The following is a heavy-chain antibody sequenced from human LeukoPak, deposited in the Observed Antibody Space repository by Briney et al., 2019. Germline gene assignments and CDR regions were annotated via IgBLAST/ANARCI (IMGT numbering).Heavy chain of an antibody. CDR1: GGSFSGYY. D-gene: IGHD3-16*02. Sequence: PSETLSLTCAVYGGSFSGYYWSWIHQPPGKGLEWIGEINHSGSTNYNPSLKSRVTISVDTSKNQFSLKLSSVTAADTAVYYCARSNIMITFGGVIVEDYFDYWGQGTLVTVSP. V-gene: IGHV4-34*01. CDR2: INHSGST. CDR3: ARSNIMITFGGVIVEDYFDY. J-gene: IGHJ4*02.